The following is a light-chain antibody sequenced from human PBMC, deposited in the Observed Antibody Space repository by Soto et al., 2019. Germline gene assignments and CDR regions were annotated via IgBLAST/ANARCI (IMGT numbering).Light chain of an antibody. Sequence: QSALTQPASVSGSPGQSITIFCSGTSSDVGAYKFVSWYRHHPGKAPQVMIYEVSNRPSGVSNRLSGSKSGNTASLTISGLQPEDEGDYYCSSYTSTSTPWVFGGGTQLTVL. J-gene: IGLJ3*02. CDR2: EVS. CDR3: SSYTSTSTPWV. CDR1: SSDVGAYKF. V-gene: IGLV2-14*01.